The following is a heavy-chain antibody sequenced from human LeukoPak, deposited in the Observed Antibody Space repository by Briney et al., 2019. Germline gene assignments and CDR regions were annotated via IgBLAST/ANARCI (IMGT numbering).Heavy chain of an antibody. CDR3: AKAGSGSTGSAFDI. J-gene: IGHJ3*02. D-gene: IGHD3-10*01. V-gene: IGHV3-9*03. CDR2: FSWNSGSI. CDR1: GFTFDDYA. Sequence: PGGSLRLSCAASGFTFDDYAMHWVRQAPGKGLEWVSGFSWNSGSIGYADSVKGRFTISRDNAKNSLYLQMNSLRAEDMALYYCAKAGSGSTGSAFDIWGQGTMVTVSS.